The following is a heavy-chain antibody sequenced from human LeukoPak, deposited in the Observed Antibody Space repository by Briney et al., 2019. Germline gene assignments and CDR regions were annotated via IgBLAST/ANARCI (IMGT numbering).Heavy chain of an antibody. V-gene: IGHV1-46*01. J-gene: IGHJ4*02. CDR3: ARDRGDSSGHFVDY. CDR1: GNTFPSTF. D-gene: IGHD3-22*01. Sequence: ASVKVSCKALGNTFPSTFMPWFQQPPDKGLEWMEIFNPSGGSTSYAQKFQGRVTMTRDTSTSTVYMELSSLRSEDTAVYYCARDRGDSSGHFVDYWGQGTLVTVSS. CDR2: FNPSGGST.